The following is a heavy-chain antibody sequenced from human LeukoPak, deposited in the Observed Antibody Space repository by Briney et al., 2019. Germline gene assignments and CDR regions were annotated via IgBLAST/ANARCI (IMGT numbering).Heavy chain of an antibody. CDR1: GGSISSGGYS. J-gene: IGHJ3*02. CDR2: IYHSGST. D-gene: IGHD3-9*01. CDR3: ARAHDILTGYAFDI. V-gene: IGHV4-30-2*01. Sequence: SETLSLTCAVSGGSISSGGYSWSWIRQPPGKGLEWIGYIYHSGSTYYNPSLKSRVTISVDRSKNQFSLKLSSVTAADTAVYYCARAHDILTGYAFDIWGQGTMVTVSS.